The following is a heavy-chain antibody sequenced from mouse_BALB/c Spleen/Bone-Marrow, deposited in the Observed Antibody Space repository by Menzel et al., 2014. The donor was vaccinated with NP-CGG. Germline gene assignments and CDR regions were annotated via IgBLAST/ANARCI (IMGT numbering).Heavy chain of an antibody. CDR3: ARYFYHGNYGYAMDY. J-gene: IGHJ4*01. CDR2: ISSGSSTI. V-gene: IGHV5-17*02. Sequence: EVMLVESGGGLVQPGGSRKLSCVASGFTFSSYGMHWVRQAPVKGLEWVAYISSGSSTINYTDTVKGRFTISRDNPKNTLYQKMTSLRTEDTAMYYCARYFYHGNYGYAMDYWGQGTPVTVTS. CDR1: GFTFSSYG. D-gene: IGHD2-1*01.